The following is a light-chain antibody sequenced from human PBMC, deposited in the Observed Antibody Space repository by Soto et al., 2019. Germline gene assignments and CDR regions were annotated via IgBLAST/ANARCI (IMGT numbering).Light chain of an antibody. V-gene: IGKV3-20*01. Sequence: EIVLTQSPVTLSLSPGEIATLSCRASQSVSSSFLAWYQQKPGQAPRLLIYGASIRATGIPDRFSGSGSGTDFTITISRVEPEDFAVYYCQQYGSSPWTVGQGTKVKIK. CDR3: QQYGSSPWT. J-gene: IGKJ1*01. CDR2: GAS. CDR1: QSVSSSF.